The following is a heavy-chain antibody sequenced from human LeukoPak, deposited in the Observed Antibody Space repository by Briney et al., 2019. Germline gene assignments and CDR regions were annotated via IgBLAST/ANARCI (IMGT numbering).Heavy chain of an antibody. CDR2: ISYDGSNK. J-gene: IGHJ3*02. CDR1: GFTFSSYG. V-gene: IGHV3-30*18. CDR3: AKALTSGWYLDAFNI. D-gene: IGHD6-19*01. Sequence: GGSLRLSCAASGFTFSSYGMHWVRHAPGKGLEWVAVISYDGSNKYYADSVKGRFTISRDNSKNTLYLQMNSLRAEDTAVYYCAKALTSGWYLDAFNIWGQGTMVTVSS.